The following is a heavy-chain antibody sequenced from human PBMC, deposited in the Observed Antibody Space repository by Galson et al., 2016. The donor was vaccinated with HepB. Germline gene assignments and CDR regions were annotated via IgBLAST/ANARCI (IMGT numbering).Heavy chain of an antibody. J-gene: IGHJ4*02. CDR3: VRDSSWNYNY. CDR1: GFSFSTYW. Sequence: SLRLSCAASGFSFSTYWMRWVRQAPGKGLEWVANIRKDGDVRDYGASVRGRFTISRDNAMNSLYLQMDDPSPEDTAVYYCVRDSSWNYNYWGQGALVTVSS. D-gene: IGHD1-7*01. V-gene: IGHV3-7*01. CDR2: IRKDGDVR.